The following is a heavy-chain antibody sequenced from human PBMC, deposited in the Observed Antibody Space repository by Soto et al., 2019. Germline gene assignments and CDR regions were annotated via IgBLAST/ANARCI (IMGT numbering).Heavy chain of an antibody. CDR1: GFTFDDYA. Sequence: GGSLRLSCAASGFTFDDYAMHWVRQAPGKGLEWVSGISWNSGSIGYADSVKGRFTISRDNAKNSLYLQMNSLRAEDTALYYCAKDTHGDYVAFDIWGQGTMVTVSS. J-gene: IGHJ3*02. CDR2: ISWNSGSI. D-gene: IGHD4-17*01. V-gene: IGHV3-9*01. CDR3: AKDTHGDYVAFDI.